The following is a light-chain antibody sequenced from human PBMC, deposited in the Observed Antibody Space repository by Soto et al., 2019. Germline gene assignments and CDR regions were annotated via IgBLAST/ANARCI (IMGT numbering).Light chain of an antibody. CDR3: QSYDNSLSGLWV. Sequence: QSVLTQPPSVSGAPGQRVTISCTGSSSNIGAGYDVHWYQQLPGTAPKLLIYGNSNRPSGVPDRFSGSKSGTSASLDITGLQAEDEADYYCQSYDNSLSGLWVFGGGTKLTVL. V-gene: IGLV1-40*01. CDR2: GNS. CDR1: SSNIGAGYD. J-gene: IGLJ3*02.